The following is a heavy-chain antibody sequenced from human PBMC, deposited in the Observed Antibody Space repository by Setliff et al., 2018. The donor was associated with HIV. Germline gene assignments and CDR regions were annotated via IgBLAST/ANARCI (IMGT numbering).Heavy chain of an antibody. J-gene: IGHJ6*02. CDR1: GFTFSSYA. CDR3: ARESDCSSAGCHAALQWLSWNYYFGMDV. D-gene: IGHD3-3*01. CDR2: ISYDGSNK. Sequence: GESLKISCAASGFTFSSYAMHWVRQAPGKGLEWVAVISYDGSNKYYADSVKGRFTISRDNSKNTLYLQMNSLRAEDTAVYYCARESDCSSAGCHAALQWLSWNYYFGMDVWGQGTTVTVSS. V-gene: IGHV3-30*01.